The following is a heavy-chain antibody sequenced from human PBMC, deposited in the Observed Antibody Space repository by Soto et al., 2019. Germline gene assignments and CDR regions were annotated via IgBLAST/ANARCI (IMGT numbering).Heavy chain of an antibody. CDR1: GGTFSSYA. D-gene: IGHD6-13*01. V-gene: IGHV1-69*13. J-gene: IGHJ6*02. CDR2: IIPIFGTA. CDR3: ARGPLAAAGTEYYYYGMDV. Sequence: SVKVSCKASGGTFSSYAISWVRQAPGQGLEWMGGIIPIFGTANYAQKFQGRVTITADESTSTAYMALSSLSSEDTAVYYCARGPLAAAGTEYYYYGMDVWGQGTTVTVSS.